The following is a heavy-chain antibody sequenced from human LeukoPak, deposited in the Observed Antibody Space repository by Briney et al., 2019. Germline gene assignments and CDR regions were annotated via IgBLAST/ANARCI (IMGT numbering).Heavy chain of an antibody. Sequence: PSETLSLTCTVAGGSISSSSYYWGWLRQPPGKGLEWIGRIYYSGSTYYSPSLKSRVTISVDTSKNQFSLKLSSVTAADTAVYYCAKNMAVAAFDYWGQGTLVTVSS. V-gene: IGHV4-39*01. CDR3: AKNMAVAAFDY. CDR2: IYYSGST. J-gene: IGHJ4*02. CDR1: GGSISSSSYY. D-gene: IGHD6-19*01.